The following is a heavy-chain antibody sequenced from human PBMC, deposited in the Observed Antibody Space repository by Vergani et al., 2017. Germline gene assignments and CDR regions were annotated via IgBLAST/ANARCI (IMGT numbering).Heavy chain of an antibody. CDR2: FDPKDGET. V-gene: IGHV1-24*01. CDR1: GYTLTELS. Sequence: QVQLVQSGAEVQKPGASVKVSCKVSGYTLTELSMHWVRQAPGKGLEWMGGFDPKDGETIYAQKFQGRVTMTEDTSTDTVYMELSSVRYEDTAVYYSATSSSSGYYPRPSVTHAFDIWGQGTMVTVSS. J-gene: IGHJ3*02. CDR3: ATSSSSGYYPRPSVTHAFDI. D-gene: IGHD3-22*01.